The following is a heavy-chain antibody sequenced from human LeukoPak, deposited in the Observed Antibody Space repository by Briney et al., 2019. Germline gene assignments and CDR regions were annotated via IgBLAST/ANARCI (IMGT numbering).Heavy chain of an antibody. J-gene: IGHJ3*01. V-gene: IGHV1-8*01. CDR2: MNPDSGDT. D-gene: IGHD5-12*01. CDR1: VYTFTSFD. CDR3: ASRTSSGYDYDVFDL. Sequence: ASVKVSCKASVYTFTSFDINWVRQTAGQGLEWMGWMNPDSGDTGYAPKFQGRVIMTRSTSIRTAYMELSSLTSEDTAVYYCASRTSSGYDYDVFDLWGQGTVVTVSS.